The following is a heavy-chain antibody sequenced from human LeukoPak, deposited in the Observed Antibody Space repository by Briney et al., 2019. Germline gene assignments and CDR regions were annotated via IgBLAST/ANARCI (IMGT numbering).Heavy chain of an antibody. J-gene: IGHJ4*02. CDR3: ARGVTWELPDY. D-gene: IGHD1-26*01. V-gene: IGHV4-34*01. CDR1: GGSFSGYY. CDR2: INHSGST. Sequence: SETLFLTCAVYGGSFSGYYWSWIRQPPGKGLEWIGEINHSGSTNYNPSLKSRVTISVDTSKNQFSLKLSSVTAADTAVYYCARGVTWELPDYWGQGTLVTVSS.